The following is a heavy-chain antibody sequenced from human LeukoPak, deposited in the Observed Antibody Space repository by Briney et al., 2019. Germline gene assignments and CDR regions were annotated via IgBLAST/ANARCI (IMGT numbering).Heavy chain of an antibody. CDR1: GGSISSYY. CDR2: IYTSGST. CDR3: ARDPDSYSSSWVSYAFDI. Sequence: SETLSLTCTVSGGSISSYYWSWIRQRAGKGLEWIGRIYTSGSTNYNPSLKSRVTMSVDTSKNQFSLKLSSVTAADTAVYYCARDPDSYSSSWVSYAFDIWGQGTMVTVSS. D-gene: IGHD6-13*01. J-gene: IGHJ3*02. V-gene: IGHV4-4*07.